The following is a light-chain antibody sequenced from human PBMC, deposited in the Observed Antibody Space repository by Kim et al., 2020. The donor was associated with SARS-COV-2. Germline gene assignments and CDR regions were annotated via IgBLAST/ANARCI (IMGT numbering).Light chain of an antibody. J-gene: IGKJ4*01. CDR2: DAS. V-gene: IGKV1-33*01. CDR1: QDITKF. CDR3: QQYDDLPIT. Sequence: SLGDRVTNTCQASQDITKFLSWYQQKPNRGPELLIFDASILQTGVPSRFTGGGSGTHFTLTITGLLPEDIATYFCQQYDDLPITLGGGTKLEI.